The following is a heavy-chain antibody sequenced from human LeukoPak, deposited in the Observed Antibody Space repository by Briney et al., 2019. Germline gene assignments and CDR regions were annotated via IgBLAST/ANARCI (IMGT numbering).Heavy chain of an antibody. CDR3: ARPHSGATPFEAFDI. V-gene: IGHV1-46*01. CDR1: GYTFTIYY. CDR2: INPSGGST. J-gene: IGHJ3*02. Sequence: ASVTVSCKASGYTFTIYYMHWVRQAPGQGLEWMGIINPSGGSTSYAQKFQGRVTMTRDTSISTAYMELSRLRSDDTAVYYCARPHSGATPFEAFDIWGQGTMVTVSS. D-gene: IGHD1-26*01.